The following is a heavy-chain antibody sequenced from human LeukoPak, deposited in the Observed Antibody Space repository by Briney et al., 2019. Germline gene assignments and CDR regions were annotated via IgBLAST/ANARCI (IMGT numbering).Heavy chain of an antibody. Sequence: SETLSLTCIVSGGSISSYYWSWIRQPPGKGLEWIGYIYYSGSTNYNPSLKSRVTISVDTSKNQFSLKLSSVTAADTAVYYCARGDYDILTGWGYYFDYWGQGTLVTVSS. CDR1: GGSISSYY. CDR2: IYYSGST. J-gene: IGHJ4*02. CDR3: ARGDYDILTGWGYYFDY. D-gene: IGHD3-9*01. V-gene: IGHV4-59*01.